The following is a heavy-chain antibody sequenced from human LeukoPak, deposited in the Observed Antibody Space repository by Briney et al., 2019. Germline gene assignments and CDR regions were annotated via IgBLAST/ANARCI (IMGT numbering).Heavy chain of an antibody. CDR2: INPNSGGT. CDR3: AREPSYDSSGYYRAWNYYFDY. V-gene: IGHV1-2*04. CDR1: GYTFTGYY. J-gene: IGHJ4*02. Sequence: ASVKVSCKASGYTFTGYYMHWVRQAPGQGLEWMGWINPNSGGTNYAQKFQGWVTMTRDTSASTAYMELSSLRSEDTAVYYCAREPSYDSSGYYRAWNYYFDYWGQETLVTVSS. D-gene: IGHD3-22*01.